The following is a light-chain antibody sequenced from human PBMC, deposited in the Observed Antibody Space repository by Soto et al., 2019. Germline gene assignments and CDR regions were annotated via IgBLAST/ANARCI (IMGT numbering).Light chain of an antibody. V-gene: IGKV1-5*03. CDR3: QQYSIYPLT. CDR2: KAS. CDR1: QSISSG. J-gene: IGKJ4*01. Sequence: DIQMTHSPSTLSASVGDRVTITCRASQSISSGLAWYEQKPGKARKVLIQKASSLESGVPSRFSGSGSGTEFTLTISSRQPDDFSTYHCQQYSIYPLTFGGGTKVEIK.